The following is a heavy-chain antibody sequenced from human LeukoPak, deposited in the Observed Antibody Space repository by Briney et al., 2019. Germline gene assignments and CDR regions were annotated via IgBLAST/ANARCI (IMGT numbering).Heavy chain of an antibody. D-gene: IGHD1-14*01. V-gene: IGHV1-3*01. Sequence: ASVKVSCKASRYRFIGYNIDWVRQAPGQRPEWMGRINAENGDTKYSEKFQGRVTITTDTVASTSYMELSSLRSEDTAVYYCARDQYNVIDSWGQGTLVTVSS. CDR2: INAENGDT. CDR1: RYRFIGYN. CDR3: ARDQYNVIDS. J-gene: IGHJ4*02.